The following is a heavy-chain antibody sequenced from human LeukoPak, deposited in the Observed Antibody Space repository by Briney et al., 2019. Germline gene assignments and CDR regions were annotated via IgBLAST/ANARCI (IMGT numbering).Heavy chain of an antibody. D-gene: IGHD3-22*01. CDR1: GFPFCSYA. Sequence: PGGSLRLSCAASGFPFCSYAMSWVRPAPGKGVEWGSAIFGSGGSTYYADSVKGRFTISRDNSKNTLYLQMNSLRAEDTAVYYCAKDPQYYYDSSGYSFDYWGQGTLVTVSS. V-gene: IGHV3-23*01. CDR3: AKDPQYYYDSSGYSFDY. J-gene: IGHJ4*02. CDR2: IFGSGGST.